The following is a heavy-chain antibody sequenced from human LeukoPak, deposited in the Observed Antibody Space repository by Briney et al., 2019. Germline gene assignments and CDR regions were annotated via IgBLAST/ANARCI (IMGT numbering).Heavy chain of an antibody. CDR3: AKAAWFGELLDY. D-gene: IGHD3-10*01. V-gene: IGHV3-23*01. CDR2: ISGRGGST. J-gene: IGHJ4*02. Sequence: GGSLRLSCAASGFTFSSYAMSWVRQAPGKGLEWVSAISGRGGSTYYADSVKGRFTIFRDNSKNTLYLQMNSLRAEDTAVYYCAKAAWFGELLDYWGQGTLVTVSP. CDR1: GFTFSSYA.